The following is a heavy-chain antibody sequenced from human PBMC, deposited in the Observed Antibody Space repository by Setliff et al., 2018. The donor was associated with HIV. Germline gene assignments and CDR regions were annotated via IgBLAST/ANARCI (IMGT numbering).Heavy chain of an antibody. D-gene: IGHD3-3*01. V-gene: IGHV3-43*01. CDR2: ITWDSGDT. Sequence: PGGSLRLSCAASGFTFDDYTMHWVRQAPGKGLEWISLITWDSGDTYYAESVKGRFNISRDNSKNTVYLQMMSVRPDDTAVYYCARDARISIFGVTPSPTWIDSWGQGTLVTVSS. J-gene: IGHJ5*01. CDR1: GFTFDDYT. CDR3: ARDARISIFGVTPSPTWIDS.